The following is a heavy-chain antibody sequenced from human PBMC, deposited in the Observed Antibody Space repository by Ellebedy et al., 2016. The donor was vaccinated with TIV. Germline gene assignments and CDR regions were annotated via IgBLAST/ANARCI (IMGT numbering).Heavy chain of an antibody. Sequence: GESLKISCKGSGYSFGHSFASNWIAWVRQMPGKGLEWVGIINPRDSDTIYSPSFQGQVTISAAKSISTAFLQWSSLEASDTARYYCARLMMEQHQSWFDPWGQGTLVTVSS. J-gene: IGHJ5*02. D-gene: IGHD6-13*01. CDR1: GYSFGHSFASNW. CDR2: INPRDSDT. CDR3: ARLMMEQHQSWFDP. V-gene: IGHV5-51*01.